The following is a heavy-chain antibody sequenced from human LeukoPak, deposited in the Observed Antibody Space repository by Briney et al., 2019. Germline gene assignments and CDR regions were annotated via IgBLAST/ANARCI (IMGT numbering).Heavy chain of an antibody. Sequence: GGSLRLSCAASGFTFSSYAMSWVRQAPGKGLEWVSAIIGSGGSTYYADSVKGRFTISRDNSKNTLYLQMNSLRAEDTAVYYCAKDRSGVVGATVVQSVDYWGQGTLVTVSS. CDR3: AKDRSGVVGATVVQSVDY. CDR1: GFTFSSYA. CDR2: IIGSGGST. D-gene: IGHD1-26*01. J-gene: IGHJ4*02. V-gene: IGHV3-23*01.